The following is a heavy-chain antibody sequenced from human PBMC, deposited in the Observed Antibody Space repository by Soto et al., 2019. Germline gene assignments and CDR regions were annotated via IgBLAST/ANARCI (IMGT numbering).Heavy chain of an antibody. CDR3: ARDGPQRYCISTSCYRRPRFDL. CDR1: GGSISSGYYY. Sequence: NPSETLSLTCTVSGGSISSGYYYWSWLRQPPRKGLEWIGYIYYSGSTYYNPSLKSRVTISVDTSKNHFSLKLSTVTAAYTAVYYCARDGPQRYCISTSCYRRPRFDLWGRGTLVAVSS. J-gene: IGHJ2*01. D-gene: IGHD2-2*01. CDR2: IYYSGST. V-gene: IGHV4-30-4*01.